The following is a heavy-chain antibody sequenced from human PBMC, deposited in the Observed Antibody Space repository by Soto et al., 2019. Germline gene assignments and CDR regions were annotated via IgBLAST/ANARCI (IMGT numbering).Heavy chain of an antibody. J-gene: IGHJ6*02. Sequence: GGSLRLSCAASGFTFSCYWMHWVRQAPGKGLVWVSHISYGGTETTYADSVKGRFTISRDNPKSTLYLQMNSVRAEDTGVYYCARGSEAYYYYYGMDVWGQGTTVTVSS. CDR1: GFTFSCYW. CDR2: ISYGGTET. CDR3: ARGSEAYYYYYGMDV. V-gene: IGHV3-74*03.